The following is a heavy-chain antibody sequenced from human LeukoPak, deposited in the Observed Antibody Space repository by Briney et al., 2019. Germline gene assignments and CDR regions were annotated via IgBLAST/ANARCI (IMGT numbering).Heavy chain of an antibody. CDR3: AKVGRALIAAAAQNWFDP. CDR1: GFTFSSYS. D-gene: IGHD6-13*01. J-gene: IGHJ5*02. CDR2: ISSNSAYI. V-gene: IGHV3-21*04. Sequence: PGGSLRLSCAASGFTFSSYSLNWVRQAPGKGLEWVSYISSNSAYIYYADSVKGRFTISRDNSKNTLYLQMNSLRAEDTAVYYCAKVGRALIAAAAQNWFDPWGQGTLVTVSS.